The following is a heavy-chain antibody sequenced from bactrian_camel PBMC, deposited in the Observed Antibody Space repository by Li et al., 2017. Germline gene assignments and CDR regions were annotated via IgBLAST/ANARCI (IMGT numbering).Heavy chain of an antibody. J-gene: IGHJ4*01. V-gene: IGHV3S53*01. CDR1: GDGVYGSSC. Sequence: HVQLVESGGGSVQAGGSLKISCVASGDGVYGSSCMAWFRQSPGKERERVAAIDADGATSYVDSVKGRFTISKAKAKDTVYLQMNSLRPEDTAMYFGKSQPSCPYCVPGQCWRGNYWGQGTQVTVS. CDR2: IDADGAT. D-gene: IGHD1*01. CDR3: KSQPSCPYCVPGQCWRGNY.